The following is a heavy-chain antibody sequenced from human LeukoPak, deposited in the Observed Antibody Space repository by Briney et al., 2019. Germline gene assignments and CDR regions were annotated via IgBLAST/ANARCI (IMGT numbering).Heavy chain of an antibody. D-gene: IGHD3-9*01. CDR1: GFTFSSYS. J-gene: IGHJ4*02. CDR2: IKSKTDGGTT. Sequence: GGSLRLSCAASGFTFSSYSMNWVRQAPGKGLEWVGRIKSKTDGGTTDYAAPVKGRFTISRDDSKNTLYLQMNSLKTEDTAVYYCTTDRDILTGLDYWGQGTLVTVSS. CDR3: TTDRDILTGLDY. V-gene: IGHV3-15*01.